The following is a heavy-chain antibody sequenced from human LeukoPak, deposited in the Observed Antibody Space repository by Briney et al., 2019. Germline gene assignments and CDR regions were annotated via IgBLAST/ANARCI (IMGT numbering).Heavy chain of an antibody. V-gene: IGHV3-9*01. Sequence: GGSLRLSCAASGFTFDDYAMHWVRQAPGEGLEWVSGISWNSGSIGYADSVKGRFTISRDNAKNSLYLQMNSLRAEDTALYYCAKDRVAAAGPYYFDYWGQGTLVTVSS. CDR3: AKDRVAAAGPYYFDY. CDR1: GFTFDDYA. CDR2: ISWNSGSI. J-gene: IGHJ4*02. D-gene: IGHD6-13*01.